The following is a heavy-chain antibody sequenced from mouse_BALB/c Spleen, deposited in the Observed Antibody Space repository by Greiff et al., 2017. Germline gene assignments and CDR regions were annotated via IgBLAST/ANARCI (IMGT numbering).Heavy chain of an antibody. Sequence: VQLQQSGPELVRPGVSVKISCKGSSYTFTDYAMHWVKQSHAKSLEWIGVISTYYGNTNYNQKFKGKATMTVDKSSSTAYMELARLTSEDSAVYYCARGGDYGAMDYWGQGTSVTVSS. CDR3: ARGGDYGAMDY. J-gene: IGHJ4*01. V-gene: IGHV1-67*01. CDR1: SYTFTDYA. CDR2: ISTYYGNT. D-gene: IGHD2-4*01.